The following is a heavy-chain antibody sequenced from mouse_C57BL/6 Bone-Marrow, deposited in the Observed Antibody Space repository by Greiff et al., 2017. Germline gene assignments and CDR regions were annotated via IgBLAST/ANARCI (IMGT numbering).Heavy chain of an antibody. CDR3: ALDPYYFDY. CDR1: GYTFTSYW. CDR2: IDPSDSYT. V-gene: IGHV1-69*01. J-gene: IGHJ2*01. Sequence: VQLQQPGAELVMPGASVKLSCKASGYTFTSYWMHWVKQRPGQGLEWIGEIDPSDSYTNYNQKFKGKSTLTVDKSSSTAYMQLSSLTSEDYAVYYCALDPYYFDYWGQGTTLTVSA.